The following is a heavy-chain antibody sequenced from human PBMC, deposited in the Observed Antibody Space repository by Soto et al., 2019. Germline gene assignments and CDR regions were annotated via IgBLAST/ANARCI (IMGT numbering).Heavy chain of an antibody. V-gene: IGHV3-7*02. CDR2: ITPDGSAI. D-gene: IGHD3-9*01. Sequence: GGSLRLSCVASGFTFGSYWMTWVRQAPGKGLEWLANITPDGSAIYYVDSVKGRFTVSRDNAKNSLYLQMNSLRPEDTAVYYCAKHGIYCFDFWAQGTLVTVSS. CDR1: GFTFGSYW. CDR3: AKHGIYCFDF. J-gene: IGHJ4*02.